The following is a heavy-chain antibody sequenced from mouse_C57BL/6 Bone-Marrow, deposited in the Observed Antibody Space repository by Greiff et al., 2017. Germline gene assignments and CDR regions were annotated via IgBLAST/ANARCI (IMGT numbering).Heavy chain of an antibody. CDR1: GFTFSDYG. Sequence: DVMLVESGGGLVKPGGSLKLSCAASGFTFSDYGMHWVRQAPEKGLEWVAYISSGSSTIYYADTVKGRFTISRDNAKNTLFLQMTSLRSEDTAMYYCARRLRDWYFDVWGTGTTVTVSS. CDR3: ARRLRDWYFDV. CDR2: ISSGSSTI. V-gene: IGHV5-17*01. D-gene: IGHD1-1*01. J-gene: IGHJ1*03.